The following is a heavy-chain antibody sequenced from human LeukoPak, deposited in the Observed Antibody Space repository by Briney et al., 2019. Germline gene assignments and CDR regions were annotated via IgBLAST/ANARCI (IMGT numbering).Heavy chain of an antibody. CDR2: ISSGSNTI. D-gene: IGHD6-13*01. J-gene: IGHJ5*02. CDR3: ARASIAAAGTEGPWFDP. V-gene: IGHV3-48*01. Sequence: PGGSLRLSCAASGFTFSTYRMNWVRQAPGKGLEWLSYISSGSNTIFYADSVKGRFTISRENAKNSLYLQMNSLRAGDTAVYYCARASIAAAGTEGPWFDPWGQGTLVTVSS. CDR1: GFTFSTYR.